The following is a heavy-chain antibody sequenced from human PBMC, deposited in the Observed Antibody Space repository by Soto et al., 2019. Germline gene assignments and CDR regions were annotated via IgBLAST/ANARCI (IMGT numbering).Heavy chain of an antibody. D-gene: IGHD5-18*01. CDR2: IYPGDSDT. V-gene: IGHV5-51*01. Sequence: GESLKISCKGSGYSFTSYWIGWVRQMPGKGLGWMGIIYPGDSDTRYSPSFQGQVTISADKSISTAYLQWSSLKASDTAMYYCARLTVDTAMVSYYYYYYGMDVWGQGTKVTVSS. CDR1: GYSFTSYW. J-gene: IGHJ6*02. CDR3: ARLTVDTAMVSYYYYYYGMDV.